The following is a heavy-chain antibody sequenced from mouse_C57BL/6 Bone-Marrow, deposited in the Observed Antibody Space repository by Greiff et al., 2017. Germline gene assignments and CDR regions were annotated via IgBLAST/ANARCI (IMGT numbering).Heavy chain of an antibody. V-gene: IGHV14-4*01. CDR2: IDPENGDT. Sequence: EVQLQQSGAELVRPGASVKLSCTASGFNIKDDYMHWMKQRPEQGLEWIGWIDPENGDTEYASKFQGKATITADTSSNTAYLQLSSLTSEDTAVYYCTTDGNYDYWGQGTTLTVSS. CDR3: TTDGNYDY. D-gene: IGHD2-1*01. CDR1: GFNIKDDY. J-gene: IGHJ2*01.